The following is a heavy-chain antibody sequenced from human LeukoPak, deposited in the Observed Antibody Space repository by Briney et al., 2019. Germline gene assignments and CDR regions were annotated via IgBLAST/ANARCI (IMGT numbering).Heavy chain of an antibody. J-gene: IGHJ6*03. CDR1: GYTFTSYG. D-gene: IGHD2-2*01. Sequence: ASVKVSCKASGYTFTSYGISWVRQAPGQGLEWMGWISAYNGNTNYAQKLQGRVTMTTDTSTSTAYMELRSLRSDDTAVYYCARGGGPLGYCSSTSCRNYYMDVWGKGTTVTVSS. CDR2: ISAYNGNT. V-gene: IGHV1-18*01. CDR3: ARGGGPLGYCSSTSCRNYYMDV.